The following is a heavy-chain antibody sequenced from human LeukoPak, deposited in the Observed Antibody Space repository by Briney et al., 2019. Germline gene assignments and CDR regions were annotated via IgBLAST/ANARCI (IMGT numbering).Heavy chain of an antibody. D-gene: IGHD3-22*01. CDR2: ISAYNGNT. J-gene: IGHJ4*02. CDR1: GYTFTSYG. CDR3: ARELRGYYDSSGSDY. V-gene: IGHV1-18*01. Sequence: ASVKVSCTASGYTFTSYGISWVRQAPGQGLEWMGWISAYNGNTNYAQKLQGRVTMTTDTSTSTAYMELRSLRSDDTAVYYCARELRGYYDSSGSDYWGQGTLVTVSS.